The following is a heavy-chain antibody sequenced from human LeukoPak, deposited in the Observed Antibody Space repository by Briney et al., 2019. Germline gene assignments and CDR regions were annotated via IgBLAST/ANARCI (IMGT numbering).Heavy chain of an antibody. Sequence: GGSLRLSCAASGFTFSTYAMTWFRQAPGKGLEWVSLIASSGLNTYYADSVKGRFTISRDNSKNTVSLQINSLRVEDTAIYYCARDIELSTWGLGTLVTVSS. V-gene: IGHV3-23*01. D-gene: IGHD5-12*01. CDR3: ARDIELST. CDR2: IASSGLNT. J-gene: IGHJ3*01. CDR1: GFTFSTYA.